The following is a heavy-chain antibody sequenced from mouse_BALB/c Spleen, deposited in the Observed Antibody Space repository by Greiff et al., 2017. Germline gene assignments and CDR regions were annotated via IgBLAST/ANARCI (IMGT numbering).Heavy chain of an antibody. J-gene: IGHJ4*01. Sequence: EVKLVESGAELVKPGASVKLSCTASGFNIKDTYMHWVKQRPEQGLEWIGRIDPANGNTKYDPKFQGKATITADTSSNTAYLQLSSLTSEDTAVYYCARSGPYYAMDYWGQGTSVTVSS. CDR3: ARSGPYYAMDY. CDR2: IDPANGNT. D-gene: IGHD3-2*02. V-gene: IGHV14-3*02. CDR1: GFNIKDTY.